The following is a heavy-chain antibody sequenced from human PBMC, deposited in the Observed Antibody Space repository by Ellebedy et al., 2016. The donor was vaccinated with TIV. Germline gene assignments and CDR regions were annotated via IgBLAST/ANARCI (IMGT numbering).Heavy chain of an antibody. Sequence: SETLSLXXTVSSCSFSSSTIYWVCIPQPPGKGPDWIGCIHYGVTTDDNPSPKSCATISVDTSKNQFSLKLSPVTAADTAVYYCVRRIGARPPDYWGQGTLVTVSS. J-gene: IGHJ4*02. CDR3: VRRIGARPPDY. CDR1: SCSFSSSTIY. CDR2: IHYGVTT. D-gene: IGHD3-16*01. V-gene: IGHV4-39*01.